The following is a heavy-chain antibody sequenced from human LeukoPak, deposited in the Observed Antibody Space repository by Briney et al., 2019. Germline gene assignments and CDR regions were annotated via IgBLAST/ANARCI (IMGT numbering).Heavy chain of an antibody. CDR3: ARGALWFGESFPFDY. V-gene: IGHV1-69*04. J-gene: IGHJ4*02. D-gene: IGHD3-10*01. CDR1: GGTFSSYA. Sequence: ASVKVSCKASGGTFSSYAISWVRQAPGQGLEWMGRIIPILGIANYAQKFQGRVTITADKSTSTAYMELSSQRSEDTAVYYCARGALWFGESFPFDYWGQGTLVTVSS. CDR2: IIPILGIA.